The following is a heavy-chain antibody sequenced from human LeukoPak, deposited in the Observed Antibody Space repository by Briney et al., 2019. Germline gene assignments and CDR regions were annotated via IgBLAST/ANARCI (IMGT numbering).Heavy chain of an antibody. CDR3: ARKSNGSGNFDY. V-gene: IGHV4-30-4*01. CDR1: GGSISSGDYY. Sequence: SETLSLTCTVSGGSISSGDYYWSWIRQPPGKGLEWIGYIYYSGSTYYNPSLKSRVTISVDTSKNQFSLKLSSVTAADTAVYYCARKSNGSGNFDYWGQGTLVTVSS. D-gene: IGHD3-10*01. J-gene: IGHJ4*02. CDR2: IYYSGST.